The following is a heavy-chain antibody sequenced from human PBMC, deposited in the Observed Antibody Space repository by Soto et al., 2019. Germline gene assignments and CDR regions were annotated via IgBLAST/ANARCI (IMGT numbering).Heavy chain of an antibody. J-gene: IGHJ6*02. D-gene: IGHD6-6*01. Sequence: ASVKVSCKASGYTFTGYYMHWVRQAPGQGLEWMGWINPNSGGTNYAQKFQGWVTMTRDTSISTAYMELSRLRSDDTAVYYCARDKPLGSSSYYYYYGMDVWGQGTTVTVSS. CDR1: GYTFTGYY. CDR3: ARDKPLGSSSYYYYYGMDV. V-gene: IGHV1-2*04. CDR2: INPNSGGT.